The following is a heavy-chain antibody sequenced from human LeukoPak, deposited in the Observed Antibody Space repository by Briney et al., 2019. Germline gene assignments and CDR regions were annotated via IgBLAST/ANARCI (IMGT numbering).Heavy chain of an antibody. CDR1: GFTFSSYW. CDR3: TRDRRYGGMDV. V-gene: IGHV3-74*01. CDR2: IISDGSSA. J-gene: IGHJ6*02. D-gene: IGHD3-10*01. Sequence: GGSLRLSCAAPGFTFSSYWMHWVRQAPGKGLVWVSRIISDGSSATHADSVEGRFTMSRDNAKNMLYLQMNSLRAEDTAVYYCTRDRRYGGMDVWGQGTTVTVSS.